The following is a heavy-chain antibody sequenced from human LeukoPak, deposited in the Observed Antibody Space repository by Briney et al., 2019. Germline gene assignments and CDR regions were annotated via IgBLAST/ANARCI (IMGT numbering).Heavy chain of an antibody. Sequence: SETLSLTCTVSGVSISSYYWSWIRQHPGKGLEWIGYIYYSGSTYYNPSLKSRVTISVDTSKNQFSLKLSSVTAADTAVYYCARTKKLDGYNPLDYWGQGTLVTVSS. CDR2: IYYSGST. CDR1: GVSISSYY. V-gene: IGHV4-59*06. D-gene: IGHD5-24*01. J-gene: IGHJ4*02. CDR3: ARTKKLDGYNPLDY.